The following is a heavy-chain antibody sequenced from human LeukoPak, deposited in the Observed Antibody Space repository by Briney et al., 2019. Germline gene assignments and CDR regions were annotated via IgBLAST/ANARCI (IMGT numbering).Heavy chain of an antibody. J-gene: IGHJ4*02. Sequence: GRSLRLSCAASGFTFSSYWMHWVRQPPGKGLVWVSRITSDGSGIGYADSVKGRFSTSRDNAKNTLYLQMNSLRAEDTAVYYCASGRLVGAPDYWGQGTLVTVSS. D-gene: IGHD1-26*01. CDR3: ASGRLVGAPDY. CDR2: ITSDGSGI. CDR1: GFTFSSYW. V-gene: IGHV3-74*01.